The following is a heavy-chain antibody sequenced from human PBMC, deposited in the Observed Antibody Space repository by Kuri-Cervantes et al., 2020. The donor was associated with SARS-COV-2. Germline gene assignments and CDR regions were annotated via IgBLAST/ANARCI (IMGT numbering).Heavy chain of an antibody. Sequence: SETLTLTCTVSGGSISSYYWSWIRQAPGKGLEWIAYIYYSGSTNYNPSVKSRVTISVDTSKNQFSLKLSSVTAADTAVYYCASGHSCGFDYWGQGTLVTVSS. V-gene: IGHV4-59*08. D-gene: IGHD5-18*01. J-gene: IGHJ4*02. CDR3: ASGHSCGFDY. CDR2: IYYSGST. CDR1: GGSISSYY.